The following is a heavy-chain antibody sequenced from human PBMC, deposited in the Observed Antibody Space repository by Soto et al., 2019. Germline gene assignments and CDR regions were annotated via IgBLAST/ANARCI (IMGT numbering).Heavy chain of an antibody. Sequence: GGSLRLSCAASGFTFSSYSMNWVRQAPGKGLEWVSSISSSSSYIYYADSVKGRFTISRDNAKNSLYLQMNSLRAEDTAVYYCVRDSSPPLEYSCSREGWFEPWGQGTLVTVPS. CDR3: VRDSSPPLEYSCSREGWFEP. CDR1: GFTFSSYS. J-gene: IGHJ5*02. V-gene: IGHV3-21*01. CDR2: ISSSSSYI. D-gene: IGHD6-6*01.